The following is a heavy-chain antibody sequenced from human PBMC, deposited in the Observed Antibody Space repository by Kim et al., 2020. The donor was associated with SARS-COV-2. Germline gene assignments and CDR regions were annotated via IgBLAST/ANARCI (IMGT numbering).Heavy chain of an antibody. CDR2: IYYSGST. Sequence: TLSLTCTVSGGSISSGDYNWSWIRQHPGKGLEWIGYIYYSGSTYYNPSLKSRVTISADTSKNQFSLKLSSVTAADTAVYYCARRPYGDYGGGDSWGQGTLVTVSS. J-gene: IGHJ4*02. D-gene: IGHD4-17*01. CDR1: GGSISSGDYN. V-gene: IGHV4-31*03. CDR3: ARRPYGDYGGGDS.